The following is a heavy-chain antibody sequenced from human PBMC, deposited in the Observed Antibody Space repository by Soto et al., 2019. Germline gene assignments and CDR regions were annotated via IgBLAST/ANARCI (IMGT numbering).Heavy chain of an antibody. V-gene: IGHV4-38-2*01. CDR3: ASCVCTACYPPWGLQFFHL. D-gene: IGHD4-4*01. CDR2: IYHSGTT. Sequence: SETLSLTCAVPGFPISSGYYWGWVRQPPGKGLEWIGSIYHSGTTNYSPSLRSRVTISIDTSKNQFSLTLRSVTAADAAVYYCASCVCTACYPPWGLQFFHLWGQGSLVTVSS. J-gene: IGHJ5*02. CDR1: GFPISSGYY.